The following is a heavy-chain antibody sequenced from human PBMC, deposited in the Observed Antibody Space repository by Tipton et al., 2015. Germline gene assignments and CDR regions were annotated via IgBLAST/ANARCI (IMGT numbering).Heavy chain of an antibody. D-gene: IGHD1-14*01. CDR1: GGSISSSKW. CDR3: SREPAYYYGMGV. CDR2: LYHSGST. Sequence: TLSLTCAVSGGSISSSKWWSWLRQPPGKGLEWIGELYHSGSTNYNPSLKSRFTISVATSKNQSSLHLTSVTAADAAVYYCSREPAYYYGMGVWGQGTTVTVSS. J-gene: IGHJ6*02. V-gene: IGHV4-4*02.